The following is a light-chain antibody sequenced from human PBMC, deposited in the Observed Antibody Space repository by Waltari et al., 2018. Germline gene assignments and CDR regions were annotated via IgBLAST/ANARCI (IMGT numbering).Light chain of an antibody. J-gene: IGLJ2*01. CDR1: SRDVGSSNL. CDR3: CSYAGSNTVL. V-gene: IGLV2-23*02. Sequence: QSALTQTASVSGSPEQSITISCTGTSRDVGSSNLVSWYQQHPGKAPKFIISEVNERPSVVSIRFSGSKSGNTASLTISGLQAEDEADYYCCSYAGSNTVLFGGGTKLTVL. CDR2: EVN.